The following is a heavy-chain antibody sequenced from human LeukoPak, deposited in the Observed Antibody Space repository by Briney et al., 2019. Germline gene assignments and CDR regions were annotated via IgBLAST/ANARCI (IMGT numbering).Heavy chain of an antibody. CDR1: GGSFSGYY. V-gene: IGHV4-34*01. CDR3: ARRFSSGWYLGWFDP. D-gene: IGHD6-19*01. J-gene: IGHJ5*02. CDR2: INHSGST. Sequence: SETLSLTCAVYGGSFSGYYWSWIRQPPGKGLEWIGEINHSGSTNYNPSLKSRVTISVDTSKNQFSLKLSSVTAADTAVYYCARRFSSGWYLGWFDPWGQGTLVTVSS.